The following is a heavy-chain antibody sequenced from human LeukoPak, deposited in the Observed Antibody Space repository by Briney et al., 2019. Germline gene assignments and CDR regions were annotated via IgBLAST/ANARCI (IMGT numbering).Heavy chain of an antibody. CDR2: ISDSGGST. Sequence: PGGSLRLSCAASGFTFSSYAMSWVRQAPGMGLDWFSAISDSGGSTYHADSVKGRFTISRDNSKNTLYLQMNSLRAEDTAAYYCAKGSAGSRPYYFDYWGQGTLVTVSS. J-gene: IGHJ4*02. V-gene: IGHV3-23*01. CDR3: AKGSAGSRPYYFDY. CDR1: GFTFSSYA. D-gene: IGHD2-15*01.